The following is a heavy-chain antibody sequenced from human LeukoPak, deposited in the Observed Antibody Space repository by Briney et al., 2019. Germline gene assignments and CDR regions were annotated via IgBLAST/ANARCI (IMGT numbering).Heavy chain of an antibody. D-gene: IGHD5-18*01. CDR3: ARDDGPTDTLAAFDY. Sequence: SETLSLTCNVSGVSITTGSYYWIWIRQHPGKGLEWIGFIYYSGRTDYSPSLKSRAAISLDTSKNQFSLKLNSVTAADTAVYYCARDDGPTDTLAAFDYWGQGTLVTVSS. CDR2: IYYSGRT. J-gene: IGHJ4*02. CDR1: GVSITTGSYY. V-gene: IGHV4-31*03.